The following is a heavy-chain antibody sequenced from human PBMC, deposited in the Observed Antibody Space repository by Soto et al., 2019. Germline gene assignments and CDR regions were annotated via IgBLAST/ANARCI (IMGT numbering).Heavy chain of an antibody. J-gene: IGHJ4*02. CDR2: VHSSGST. V-gene: IGHV4-30-4*01. Sequence: QVQLQESGPGLVKPSQTLSLTCTVSGGSISSGDYYWSWIRQPPGKGLEWVGYVHSSGSTNYNPSLKSRVIMSVDTSKDQFSLNPSAVTAADTAVYYCARSMSVTHSLIDYWGQGTLITVSS. CDR1: GGSISSGDYY. CDR3: ARSMSVTHSLIDY. D-gene: IGHD6-6*01.